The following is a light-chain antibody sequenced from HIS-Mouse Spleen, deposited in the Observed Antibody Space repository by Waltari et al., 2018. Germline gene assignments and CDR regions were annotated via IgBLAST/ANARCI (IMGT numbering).Light chain of an antibody. J-gene: IGLJ3*02. V-gene: IGLV1-47*01. CDR3: AAWDDSLSGPV. Sequence: QSVLTQPPSASGTPGQRVPIPCSGSSSNIGRNYVYWYQQLPGTAPKLLIYRNNQRPSGVPDRFSGSKSGTSASLAISGLRSEDEADYYCAAWDDSLSGPVFGGGTKLTVL. CDR1: SSNIGRNY. CDR2: RNN.